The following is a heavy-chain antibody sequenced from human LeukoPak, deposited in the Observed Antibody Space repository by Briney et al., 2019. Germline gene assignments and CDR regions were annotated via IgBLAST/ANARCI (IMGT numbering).Heavy chain of an antibody. V-gene: IGHV3-30-3*01. CDR2: ISSDGNNK. CDR1: GFTFSSYA. J-gene: IGHJ4*02. D-gene: IGHD3-10*01. Sequence: PGGSLRLSCAAPGFTFSSYAMHWVRQAPGKGLEWVAVISSDGNNKYYADSVKGRFTISRDNSNNPLYMQMNSLRGEDTDVYYCARGEYHFDYWGQGTLVTVSS. CDR3: ARGEYHFDY.